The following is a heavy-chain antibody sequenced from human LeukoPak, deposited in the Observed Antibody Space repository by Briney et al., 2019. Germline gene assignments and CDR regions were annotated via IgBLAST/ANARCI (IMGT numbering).Heavy chain of an antibody. Sequence: GESLKTPGKGSGYSFTSFWIGWVRQMHGKGLEWRGIFYPGDSDTRYSPSFQGQVTIPADKAISTAYLQWSSLKASDTAMYYGARRDYCSSTSCYRVFDYWGQGTLVTVSS. D-gene: IGHD2-2*02. CDR2: FYPGDSDT. V-gene: IGHV5-51*01. J-gene: IGHJ4*02. CDR3: ARRDYCSSTSCYRVFDY. CDR1: GYSFTSFW.